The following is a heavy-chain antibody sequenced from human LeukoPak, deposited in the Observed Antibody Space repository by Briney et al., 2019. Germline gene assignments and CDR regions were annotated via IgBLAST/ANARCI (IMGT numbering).Heavy chain of an antibody. CDR1: GFTVSSNY. CDR2: IYSGGNT. D-gene: IGHD3-16*02. CDR3: ARGGTGSYRHYYFDY. J-gene: IGHJ4*02. V-gene: IGHV3-66*01. Sequence: GGSLRLSCAASGFTVSSNYMTWVRQAPGKGLEWASVIYSGGNTYYADSVKGRFSISRDNSKNTVYLQMNSQRAEDTAVYYCARGGTGSYRHYYFDYWGQGTLVTVSS.